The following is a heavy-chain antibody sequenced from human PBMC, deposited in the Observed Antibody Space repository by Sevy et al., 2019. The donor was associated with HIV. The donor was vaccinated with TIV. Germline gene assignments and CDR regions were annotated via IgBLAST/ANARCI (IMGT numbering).Heavy chain of an antibody. D-gene: IGHD3-10*01. Sequence: GGSLRLSCAASGFTFSSYWMHWVRQAPGKGLVWVSRINSDGSSTSYADSVKGRFTISRDNAKNSVYLEMNSLRPDDTAIYYCAKGNSGSFDYWGQGTLVTVSS. V-gene: IGHV3-74*01. CDR3: AKGNSGSFDY. CDR1: GFTFSSYW. CDR2: INSDGSST. J-gene: IGHJ4*02.